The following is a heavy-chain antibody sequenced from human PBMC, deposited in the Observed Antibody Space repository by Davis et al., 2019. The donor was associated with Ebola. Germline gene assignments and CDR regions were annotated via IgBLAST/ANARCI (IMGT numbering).Heavy chain of an antibody. CDR3: ARGDSSSWYYYGMDV. J-gene: IGHJ6*04. CDR1: GFTFSTYW. V-gene: IGHV3-7*03. CDR2: IKQDGSEK. D-gene: IGHD6-13*01. Sequence: PGGSLRLSCAASGFTFSTYWMTWVRQAPGKGPEWVANIKQDGSEKYYVDSVKGRFTISRDNAKNSLYLQMSSLRAEDTAVYYCARGDSSSWYYYGMDVWGKGTTVTVSS.